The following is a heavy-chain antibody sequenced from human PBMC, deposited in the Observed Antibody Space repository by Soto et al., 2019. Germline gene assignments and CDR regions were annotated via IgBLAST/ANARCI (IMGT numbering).Heavy chain of an antibody. Sequence: VASLKFCCKSSGFTFSSSAVQWVRQARGQPLEWIGWIVLGNGNTNYAQKFQQRVTITRDMSTSTAYMEVRSLTYEDTAVYYCATRIGNIGWYWLDTWGQGTLVTVSS. CDR1: GFTFSSSA. V-gene: IGHV1-58*01. D-gene: IGHD6-19*01. CDR3: ATRIGNIGWYWLDT. J-gene: IGHJ5*02. CDR2: IVLGNGNT.